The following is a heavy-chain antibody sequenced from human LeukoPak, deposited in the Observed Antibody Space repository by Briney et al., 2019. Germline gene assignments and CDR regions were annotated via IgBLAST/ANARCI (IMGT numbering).Heavy chain of an antibody. V-gene: IGHV1-8*01. J-gene: IGHJ4*02. CDR2: MNPNSGNT. CDR1: GYTFTTYD. Sequence: ASVKVSCKASGYTFTTYDINWVRQATGQGLEWMGWMNPNSGNTNYAQKFQGRVTMTRDTSISTAYMELSSLRSDDTAVYYCARVPAGYGPYYFDYWGQGTLVTVSS. D-gene: IGHD5-18*01. CDR3: ARVPAGYGPYYFDY.